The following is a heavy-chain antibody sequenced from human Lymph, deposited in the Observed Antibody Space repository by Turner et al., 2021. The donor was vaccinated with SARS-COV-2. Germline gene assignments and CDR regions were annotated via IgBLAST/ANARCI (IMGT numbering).Heavy chain of an antibody. CDR1: GFTFDDYA. V-gene: IGHV3-43*02. CDR2: ISGDGGST. Sequence: EVQLVESGGGVVQPGGSLRLSCAASGFTFDDYAMHWVRQAPGKGLEWVSLISGDGGSTYYADSVKGRFTISRDDSKNSLYLQINSLRTEDTALYYCAKEGLSGRRLQFVPYFAYWGQGTLFSVSS. CDR3: AKEGLSGRRLQFVPYFAY. D-gene: IGHD5-12*01. J-gene: IGHJ4*02.